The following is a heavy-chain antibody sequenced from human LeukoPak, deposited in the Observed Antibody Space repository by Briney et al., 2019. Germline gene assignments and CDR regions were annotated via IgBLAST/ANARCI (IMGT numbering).Heavy chain of an antibody. CDR3: ARRTAAAGRSFDY. V-gene: IGHV3-48*03. CDR1: GFTFSSYE. CDR2: ISGSGTTI. J-gene: IGHJ4*02. Sequence: SGGSLRLSCAASGFTFSSYEMNWVRQAPGKGLEWVSYISGSGTTIYYADSVKGRFTISRDNAKNSLYLQMNSLRAEDTAVYYCARRTAAAGRSFDYWGQGTLVTVSS. D-gene: IGHD6-13*01.